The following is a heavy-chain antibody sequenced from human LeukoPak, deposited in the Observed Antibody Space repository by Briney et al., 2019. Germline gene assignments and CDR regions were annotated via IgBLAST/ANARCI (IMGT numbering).Heavy chain of an antibody. D-gene: IGHD1-26*01. CDR3: ARNESVQFWRWELRFDY. CDR2: IIPIFGTA. V-gene: IGHV1-18*04. Sequence: ASVKVSCKASGYTFTGYYMHGVRQAPGQGLEWMGGIIPIFGTANYAQKLQGRVTMTTDTSTSTAYMELRSLRSDDTAVYYCARNESVQFWRWELRFDYWGQGTLVTVSS. CDR1: GYTFTGYY. J-gene: IGHJ4*02.